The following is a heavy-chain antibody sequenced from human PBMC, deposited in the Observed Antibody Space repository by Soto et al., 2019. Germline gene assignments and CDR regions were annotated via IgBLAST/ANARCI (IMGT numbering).Heavy chain of an antibody. CDR1: GGSFSGYY. Sequence: LSLTCAVYGGSFSGYYWSWIRQPPGKGLEWIGEINHSGSTNYNPSLKSRVTISVDTSKNQFSLKLSSVTAADTAVYYCARKRDRVTPSYYYYYGMDVWGQGTTVTVSS. CDR2: INHSGST. V-gene: IGHV4-34*01. J-gene: IGHJ6*02. D-gene: IGHD2-21*02. CDR3: ARKRDRVTPSYYYYYGMDV.